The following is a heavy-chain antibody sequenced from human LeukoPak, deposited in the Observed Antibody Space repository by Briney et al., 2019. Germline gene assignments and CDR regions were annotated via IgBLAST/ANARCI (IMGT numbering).Heavy chain of an antibody. D-gene: IGHD3-3*01. CDR1: GGSISSGSYY. Sequence: SETLSLTCTVSGGSISSGSYYWSWIRQPAGKGLEWIGRIYTSGSTNYNPSLKSRVTISVDTSKNQFSLKLSSVTAADTAVYYCASITIFGVAPEDYWGQGTLVTVSS. V-gene: IGHV4-61*02. CDR2: IYTSGST. CDR3: ASITIFGVAPEDY. J-gene: IGHJ4*02.